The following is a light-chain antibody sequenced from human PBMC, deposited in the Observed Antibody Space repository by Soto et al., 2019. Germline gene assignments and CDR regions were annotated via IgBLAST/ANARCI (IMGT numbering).Light chain of an antibody. V-gene: IGKV3-20*01. CDR2: GAS. CDR3: QQYGGSPLYT. Sequence: EIVLTQSPGTLSLSPGDRATLSCRASQSVSSSDLAWYQQKPGQTPRLLIYGASTRATSIPDRFSGSGSGTDFTLTISRLEPKDFAVYYCQQYGGSPLYTFGQGTKLEIK. CDR1: QSVSSSD. J-gene: IGKJ2*01.